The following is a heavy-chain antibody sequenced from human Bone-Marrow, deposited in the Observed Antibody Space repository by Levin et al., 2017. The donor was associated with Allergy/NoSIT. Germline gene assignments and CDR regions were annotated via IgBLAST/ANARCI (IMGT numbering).Heavy chain of an antibody. CDR1: GGSVSSYC. V-gene: IGHV4-59*02. CDR2: IYHSGTT. J-gene: IGHJ3*01. CDR3: ARWALSKDAFDF. Sequence: ETLSLTCSVYGGSVSSYCWGWARQPPGKGLEWIGYIYHSGTTDYNPSLKSRVTISIDTSKNQFSLNLNSVTAADTAVYFCARWALSKDAFDFWGHGTMVTVSS.